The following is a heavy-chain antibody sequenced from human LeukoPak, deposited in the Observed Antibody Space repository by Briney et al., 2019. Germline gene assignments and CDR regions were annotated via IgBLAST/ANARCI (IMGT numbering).Heavy chain of an antibody. CDR2: ISGSGGST. V-gene: IGHV3-23*01. CDR3: ATSRGYSYVAFDY. Sequence: GGSLRLSCAASGFTFSSYAMSWVRQAPGKGLEWVSAISGSGGSTYYADSVKGRFTISRDNSKSTLYLQMNSLRAEDTAVYYCATSRGYSYVAFDYWGQGTLVTVSS. CDR1: GFTFSSYA. D-gene: IGHD5-18*01. J-gene: IGHJ4*02.